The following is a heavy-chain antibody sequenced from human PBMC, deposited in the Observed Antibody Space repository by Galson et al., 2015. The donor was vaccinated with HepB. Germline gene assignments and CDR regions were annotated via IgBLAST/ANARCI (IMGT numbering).Heavy chain of an antibody. Sequence: SCKASGGTFSSYAISWVRQAPGQGLEWMGGIIPILGIANYAQKFQGRVTITADKSTSTAYMELSSLRSEDTAVYYCAREGDCSGGSCYPYFDYWGQGTLVTVSS. CDR3: AREGDCSGGSCYPYFDY. CDR2: IIPILGIA. D-gene: IGHD2-15*01. J-gene: IGHJ4*02. CDR1: GGTFSSYA. V-gene: IGHV1-69*10.